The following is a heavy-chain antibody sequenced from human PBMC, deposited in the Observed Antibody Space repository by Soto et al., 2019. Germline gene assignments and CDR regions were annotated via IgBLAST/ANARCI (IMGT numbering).Heavy chain of an antibody. CDR2: IIPIFGTA. CDR1: GGTFSSYA. D-gene: IGHD2-15*01. J-gene: IGHJ3*02. V-gene: IGHV1-69*01. Sequence: QVQLVQSGAEVKKPGSSVKVSCKASGGTFSSYAISWVRQAPGQGLEWMGGIIPIFGTANYAQKFQGRVTITADESTSTAYMELGSLRSEDTAVYYCARALGDRRVVNSDAFDIWGQGTMVTVSS. CDR3: ARALGDRRVVNSDAFDI.